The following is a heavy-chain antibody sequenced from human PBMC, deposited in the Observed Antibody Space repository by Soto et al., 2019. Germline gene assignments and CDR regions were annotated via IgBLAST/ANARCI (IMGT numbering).Heavy chain of an antibody. CDR3: PNFSMGYCSGNPCDDT. D-gene: IGHD2-15*01. CDR1: GFTFSYG. J-gene: IGHJ5*01. Sequence: VQLLESGGGLIQPGGSLRLSCAASGFTFSYGIHWLRQAPGKGLEWVAYISYDSSNKFYGDSVKGRFTISRDNSKNTRFWKITSLEVGAPAVYYWPNFSMGYCSGNPCDDTWGQEPWSPSP. CDR2: ISYDSSNK. V-gene: IGHV3-30*03.